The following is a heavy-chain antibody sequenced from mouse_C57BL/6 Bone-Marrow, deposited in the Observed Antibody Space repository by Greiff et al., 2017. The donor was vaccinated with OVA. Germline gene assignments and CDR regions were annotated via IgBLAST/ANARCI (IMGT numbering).Heavy chain of an antibody. CDR2: IDPSDSYT. CDR1: GYTFTSYW. Sequence: VQLQQPGAELVMPGASVKLSCKASGYTFTSYWMHWVKQRPGQGLEWIGEIDPSDSYTNYNQKFKGKSTLTVDKSSSTAYMQLSSLTSEDSAVYYCARDRWLLRDFDYWGQGTTLTVSS. CDR3: ARDRWLLRDFDY. J-gene: IGHJ2*01. D-gene: IGHD2-3*01. V-gene: IGHV1-69*01.